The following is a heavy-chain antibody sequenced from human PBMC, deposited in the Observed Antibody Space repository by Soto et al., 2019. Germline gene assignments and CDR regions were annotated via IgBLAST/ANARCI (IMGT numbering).Heavy chain of an antibody. Sequence: EGSGTLSCAASGLICSRHYRILVRQDPGKGLEWVSTILVDGRTFYVDSVKGRFTISRDNSKNTVYLQMSSLTAGDTALYYCAKDTATGGGAFDICGQGTMVNV. J-gene: IGHJ3*02. CDR3: AKDTATGGGAFDI. V-gene: IGHV3-23*01. CDR1: GLICSRHY. CDR2: ILVDGRT. D-gene: IGHD2-8*02.